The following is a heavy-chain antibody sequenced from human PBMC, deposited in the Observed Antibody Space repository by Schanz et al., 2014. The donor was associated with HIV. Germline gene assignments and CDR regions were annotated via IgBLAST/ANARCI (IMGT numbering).Heavy chain of an antibody. D-gene: IGHD3-22*01. Sequence: QVQLVESGGGVVQPGTSLRLSCAASGFTFDDYAMHWVRQAPGKGLEWVAAISYDGSNKYYAESVKGRFAISRDNSKNTLFLQMNSLRAEDTAIYYCTGGLYYDSIPFDPWGQGTLVTVSS. J-gene: IGHJ5*02. CDR2: ISYDGSNK. CDR1: GFTFDDYA. CDR3: TGGLYYDSIPFDP. V-gene: IGHV3-30*09.